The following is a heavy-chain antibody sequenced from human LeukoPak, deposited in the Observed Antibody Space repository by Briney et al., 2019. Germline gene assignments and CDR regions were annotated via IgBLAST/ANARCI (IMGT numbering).Heavy chain of an antibody. Sequence: GGSLRLSCAASGFTFSSYAMHWVRQAPGKGLEWVAVISYDGSDKYYADSVKGRFTISRDNSKNTLYLQMNSLRAEDTAIYYCARDALYCQLLQYYFDYWGQGTLVTVSS. CDR3: ARDALYCQLLQYYFDY. D-gene: IGHD2-2*01. V-gene: IGHV3-30-3*01. J-gene: IGHJ4*02. CDR1: GFTFSSYA. CDR2: ISYDGSDK.